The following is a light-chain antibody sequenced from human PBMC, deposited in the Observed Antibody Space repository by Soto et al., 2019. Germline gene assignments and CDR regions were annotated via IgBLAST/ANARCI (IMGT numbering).Light chain of an antibody. CDR2: GDY. V-gene: IGLV1-44*01. CDR3: AAWDDRLSGHVV. J-gene: IGLJ2*01. Sequence: QAVVTQPPSASGTPGQRVTISCSGSPSNIGSNTVSWYQQFSGSAPRLIMYGDYRRPSGVPDRFSGSKSGTSASLAISGLQSEDEAIFYCAAWDDRLSGHVVFGGGTKRTVL. CDR1: PSNIGSNT.